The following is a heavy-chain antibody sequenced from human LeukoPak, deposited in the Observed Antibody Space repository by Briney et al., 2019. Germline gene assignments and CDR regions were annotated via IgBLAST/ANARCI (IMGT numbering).Heavy chain of an antibody. CDR1: GFTFSSYS. D-gene: IGHD4-17*01. CDR3: AREENGDFPYYYYYMDV. V-gene: IGHV3-21*01. J-gene: IGHJ6*03. CDR2: ISSSSSYI. Sequence: PGGSLRLSCAASGFTFSSYSMNWVRQAPGKGLEGVSSISSSSSYIYYADSVKGRFTISRDNAKNSLYLQMTSLRAEDTAVYYCAREENGDFPYYYYYMDVWGKGTTVTVS.